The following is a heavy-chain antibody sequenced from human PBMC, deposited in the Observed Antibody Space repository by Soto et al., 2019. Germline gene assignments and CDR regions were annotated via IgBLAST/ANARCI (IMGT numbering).Heavy chain of an antibody. CDR2: INDEGNNV. J-gene: IGHJ4*02. V-gene: IGHV3-74*01. Sequence: SGGSLRLSCEASGFIFKMYYLHWVRQTPGKGPVWVARINDEGNNVTYADSVKGRFTISRDNAKNTLYLQMDGLRVDDTDLYYCTRGPRVSSIGTGAYWGQGSLVTVSS. CDR1: GFIFKMYY. CDR3: TRGPRVSSIGTGAY. D-gene: IGHD1-26*01.